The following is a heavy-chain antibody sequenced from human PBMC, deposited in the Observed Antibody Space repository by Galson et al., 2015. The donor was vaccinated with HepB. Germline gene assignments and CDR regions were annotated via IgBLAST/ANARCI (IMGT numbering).Heavy chain of an antibody. CDR2: ISYDGSNK. J-gene: IGHJ4*02. D-gene: IGHD3-22*01. CDR3: ARVPRGYDSSGY. CDR1: GFTFSSYA. V-gene: IGHV3-30-3*01. Sequence: SLRLSCAASGFTFSSYAMHWVRQAPGKGLEWVAVISYDGSNKYYADSVKGRFTISRDNSKNTLYLQMNSLRAEDTAVYYCARVPRGYDSSGYWGQGTLVTVSS.